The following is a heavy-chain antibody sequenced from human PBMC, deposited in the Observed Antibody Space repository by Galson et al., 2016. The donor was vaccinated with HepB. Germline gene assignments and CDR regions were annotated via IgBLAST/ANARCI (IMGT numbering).Heavy chain of an antibody. D-gene: IGHD6-19*01. CDR3: ASGYSSGWFFRIDY. CDR1: GYGFTSYA. J-gene: IGHJ4*02. V-gene: IGHV1-3*01. Sequence: SVKVSCKASGYGFTSYAIHWMRQAPGQSLEWMGWINAGNGNTKNSQNFEGRVTFTRDTSASTVYLELSSLRFEDTAVYYCASGYSSGWFFRIDYWGQGTLLTVSS. CDR2: INAGNGNT.